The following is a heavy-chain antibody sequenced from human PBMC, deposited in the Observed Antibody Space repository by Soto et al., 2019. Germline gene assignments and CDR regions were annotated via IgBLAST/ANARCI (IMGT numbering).Heavy chain of an antibody. CDR1: GGSISSYY. CDR3: ARETVTGRVDY. CDR2: IYYSGST. D-gene: IGHD4-17*01. V-gene: IGHV4-59*01. J-gene: IGHJ4*02. Sequence: SETLSLTCTVSGGSISSYYWSWIRQPPGKGLEWIGYIYYSGSTNYNPSLKSRVTISVDTSKNQFSLKLSSVTAADTAVYYCARETVTGRVDYWGQGXLVTVSS.